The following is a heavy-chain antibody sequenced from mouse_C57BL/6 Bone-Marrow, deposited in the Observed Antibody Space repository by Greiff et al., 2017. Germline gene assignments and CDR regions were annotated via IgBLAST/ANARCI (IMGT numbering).Heavy chain of an antibody. CDR3: TNPVVADFDY. CDR2: IDPENGDT. Sequence: EVQLKQSGAELVRPGASVKLSCTASGFNIKDDYMHWVKQRPEQGLEWIGWIDPENGDTESASKFQGKATITADTSSNTAYLQLSSLTSEDTAVYYCTNPVVADFDYWGQGTTLTVSS. CDR1: GFNIKDDY. V-gene: IGHV14-4*01. D-gene: IGHD1-1*01. J-gene: IGHJ2*01.